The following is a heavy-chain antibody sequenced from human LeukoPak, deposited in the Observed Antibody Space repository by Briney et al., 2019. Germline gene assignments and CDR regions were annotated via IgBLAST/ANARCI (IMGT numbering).Heavy chain of an antibody. D-gene: IGHD3-10*01. V-gene: IGHV1-69*04. Sequence: SVQVSCKASGGTFSSYAISWVRQAPGQGLEWMGRIIPILGIANYAQKFQGRVTITADKSTSTAYMELSSLRSEDTAVYYCARGFGESPFDYWGQGTLVTVSS. J-gene: IGHJ4*02. CDR2: IIPILGIA. CDR1: GGTFSSYA. CDR3: ARGFGESPFDY.